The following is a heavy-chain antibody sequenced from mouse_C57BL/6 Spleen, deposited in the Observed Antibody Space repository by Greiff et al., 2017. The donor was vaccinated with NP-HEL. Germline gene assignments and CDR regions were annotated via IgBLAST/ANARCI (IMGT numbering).Heavy chain of an antibody. V-gene: IGHV1-52*01. CDR1: GYTFTSYW. J-gene: IGHJ2*01. D-gene: IGHD1-1*01. CDR3: ARGTYYGSSYFDY. Sequence: QVHVKQPGAELVRPGSSVKLSCKASGYTFTSYWMHWVKQRPIQGLEWIGNIDPSDSETHYNQKFKDKATLTVDKSSSTAYMQLSSLTSEDSAVYYCARGTYYGSSYFDYWGQGTTLTVSS. CDR2: IDPSDSET.